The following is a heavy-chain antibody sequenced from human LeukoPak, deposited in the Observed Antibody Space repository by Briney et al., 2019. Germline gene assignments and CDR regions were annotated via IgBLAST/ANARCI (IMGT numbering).Heavy chain of an antibody. Sequence: PSETLSLTCTVSGGSISSYYWSWIRQPPGKGLEWIGYIYYSGSTNYNPSLKSRVTISVDTSKNQFSLKLSSVTAADTAVYYCARAQGGDFWSGYPNWFDPWGQGTLVTVS. CDR1: GGSISSYY. V-gene: IGHV4-59*01. J-gene: IGHJ5*02. D-gene: IGHD3-3*01. CDR3: ARAQGGDFWSGYPNWFDP. CDR2: IYYSGST.